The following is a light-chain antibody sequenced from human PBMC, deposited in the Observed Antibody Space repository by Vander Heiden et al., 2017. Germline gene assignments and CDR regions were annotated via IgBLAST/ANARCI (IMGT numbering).Light chain of an antibody. CDR3: QQSYSTPT. J-gene: IGKJ1*01. CDR1: QSISSY. CDR2: SAS. Sequence: DIQMTQSPSSLSASVGDRVTITCRASQSISSYLNWYQQKPGKAPNLLIYSASSLQSGVPSRFSGIGSGTDFTLTISSLQPEDFATYYCQQSYSTPTFGQGTKVEIK. V-gene: IGKV1-39*01.